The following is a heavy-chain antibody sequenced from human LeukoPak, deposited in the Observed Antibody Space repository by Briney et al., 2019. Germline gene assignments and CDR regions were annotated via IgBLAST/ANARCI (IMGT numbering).Heavy chain of an antibody. V-gene: IGHV4-59*01. J-gene: IGHJ3*02. CDR1: GGSINNYY. Sequence: SETQSLTCTISGGSINNYYWSWIRQSPEKGLELIGYIYSTGITNYNPSLKSRVAISVDTSRNQFSLRLTSVTAADTAIFYCARGGLFAFDIWGQGTTVIVSS. CDR3: ARGGLFAFDI. CDR2: IYSTGIT.